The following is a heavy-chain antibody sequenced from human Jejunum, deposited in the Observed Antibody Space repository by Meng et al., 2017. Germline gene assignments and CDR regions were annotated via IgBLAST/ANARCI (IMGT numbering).Heavy chain of an antibody. Sequence: ASVKVSCKASGYIFVNYAVTWVRQAPGKGLEWMGWIIPSNGQTNYAQKVQDRVTMTTDTSTGTAYMELRSLTSDDTAFYYCAKVSVGATSGESWGQGPLVTVSS. CDR3: AKVSVGATSGES. CDR2: IIPSNGQT. CDR1: GYIFVNYA. J-gene: IGHJ5*02. D-gene: IGHD1-26*01. V-gene: IGHV1-18*01.